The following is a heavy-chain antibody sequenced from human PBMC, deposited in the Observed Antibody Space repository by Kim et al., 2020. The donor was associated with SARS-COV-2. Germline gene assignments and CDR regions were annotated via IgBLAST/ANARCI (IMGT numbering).Heavy chain of an antibody. Sequence: SETLSLTCTVSGGSISSGGYYWSWIRQHPGKGLEWIGYIYYSGSTYYNPSLKSRVTISVDTSKNQFSLKLSSVTAADTAVYYCARYVYYDFWSGYPDYYYYYMDVWGKGTTVTVSS. J-gene: IGHJ6*03. CDR3: ARYVYYDFWSGYPDYYYYYMDV. D-gene: IGHD3-3*01. CDR1: GGSISSGGYY. V-gene: IGHV4-31*03. CDR2: IYYSGST.